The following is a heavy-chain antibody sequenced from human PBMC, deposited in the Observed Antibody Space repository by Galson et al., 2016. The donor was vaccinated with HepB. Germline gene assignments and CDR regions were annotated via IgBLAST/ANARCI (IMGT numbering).Heavy chain of an antibody. CDR2: IHTGGST. V-gene: IGHV3-53*01. CDR3: ARDRLASGNHLDY. J-gene: IGHJ4*02. D-gene: IGHD4-23*01. Sequence: SLRLSCAASGFTVISKYMSWVRQAPGKGLEWVSVIHTGGSTYYADSVKGRFTISRDSSTLYLQMNSLRAEDTAVYYCARDRLASGNHLDYWGQGTLVTVSS. CDR1: GFTVISKY.